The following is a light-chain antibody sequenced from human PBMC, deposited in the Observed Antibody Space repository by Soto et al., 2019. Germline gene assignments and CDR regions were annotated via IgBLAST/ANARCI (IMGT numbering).Light chain of an antibody. CDR1: QSISTY. CDR2: AAS. Sequence: DIHMTQSPSSLSASVGDRVTITCRASQSISTYLSWYQQKPGKAPKLLIFAASSLQSEVPSRFSGSRSAADFTLISSGLQPEDAATYYCQKNYSTTWTFGQGTKVDIK. CDR3: QKNYSTTWT. J-gene: IGKJ1*01. V-gene: IGKV1-39*01.